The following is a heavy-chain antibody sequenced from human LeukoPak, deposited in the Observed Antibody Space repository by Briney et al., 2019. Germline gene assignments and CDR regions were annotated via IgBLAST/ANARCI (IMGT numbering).Heavy chain of an antibody. Sequence: GGSLRLSCAASGFTFNSFAMNWVRQAPGKGLEWVSSISSSSSYIYYADSVKGRFTISRDNAKNSLYLQMNSLRAEDTAVYYCARGRSGAFDIWGQGTMVTVSS. CDR3: ARGRSGAFDI. V-gene: IGHV3-21*01. CDR1: GFTFNSFA. J-gene: IGHJ3*02. D-gene: IGHD3-10*01. CDR2: ISSSSSYI.